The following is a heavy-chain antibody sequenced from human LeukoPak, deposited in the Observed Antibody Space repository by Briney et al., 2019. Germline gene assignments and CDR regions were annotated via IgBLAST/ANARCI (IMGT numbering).Heavy chain of an antibody. Sequence: ASVKVSCKASGYTFSNYYIHWVRQAPGQGLEWMGWINPDSDDTNYAQRFQGRVTMTRDTSITTAYMELTSLRSDDTAVYYCARDASITMIVVVNQDPSFDYWGQGTLVTVSS. CDR2: INPDSDDT. J-gene: IGHJ4*02. CDR3: ARDASITMIVVVNQDPSFDY. V-gene: IGHV1-2*02. CDR1: GYTFSNYY. D-gene: IGHD3-22*01.